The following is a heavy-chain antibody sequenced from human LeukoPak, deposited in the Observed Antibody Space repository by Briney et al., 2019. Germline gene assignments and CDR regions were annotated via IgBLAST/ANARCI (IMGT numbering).Heavy chain of an antibody. V-gene: IGHV1-2*02. CDR2: INPNSGGT. J-gene: IGHJ3*02. CDR1: GYTFIGYY. D-gene: IGHD6-13*01. CDR3: ARVGAAAGFFDAFDT. Sequence: ASVKVSCKASGYTFIGYYMHWVRQAPGQGLEWMGWINPNSGGTNYAQKFQGRVTMTRDTSISTAYMELSRLRSDDTAVYYCARVGAAAGFFDAFDTWGQGTMVTVSS.